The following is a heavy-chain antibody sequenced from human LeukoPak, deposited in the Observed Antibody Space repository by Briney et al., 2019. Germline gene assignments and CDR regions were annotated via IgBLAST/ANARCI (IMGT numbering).Heavy chain of an antibody. D-gene: IGHD4-11*01. V-gene: IGHV1-69*05. CDR2: IIPIFGTA. CDR3: ARGGDYSNYGSVRFDP. Sequence: GASVKVSCKASGYTFARHGITWVRQAPGQGLEWMGRIIPIFGTANYAQKFQGRVTITTDESTSTAYMELSSLRSEDTAVYYCARGGDYSNYGSVRFDPWGQGTLVTVSS. J-gene: IGHJ5*02. CDR1: GYTFARHG.